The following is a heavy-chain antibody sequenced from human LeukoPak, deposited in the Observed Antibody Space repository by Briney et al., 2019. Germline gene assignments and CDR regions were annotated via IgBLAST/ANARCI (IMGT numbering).Heavy chain of an antibody. J-gene: IGHJ4*02. CDR3: ARDSYYYDSSGYRGFDY. CDR1: GGSFIGFH. Sequence: SETLSLTCAVYGGSFIGFHWNWIRQPPGKGLEWIGDINHSGSTNYNPSLTSRVTISVDPSKNQFSLNLSSVTAADTAVYYCARDSYYYDSSGYRGFDYWGQGTLVTVSS. V-gene: IGHV4-34*01. D-gene: IGHD3-22*01. CDR2: INHSGST.